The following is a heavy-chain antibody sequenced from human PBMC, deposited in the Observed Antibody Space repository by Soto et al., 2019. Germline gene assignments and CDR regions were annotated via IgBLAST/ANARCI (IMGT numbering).Heavy chain of an antibody. CDR2: ISSNGGST. Sequence: GGSLSLSCSASGFTFSSYAMHWVRQAPGKGLEYVSAISSNGGSTYYADSVKGRFTISRDNSKNTLYLQMSSLRAEDTAVYYCVNRHTGRDYDILTGFRAPGAFDIWGQGTMVTVSS. J-gene: IGHJ3*02. CDR1: GFTFSSYA. D-gene: IGHD3-9*01. V-gene: IGHV3-64D*08. CDR3: VNRHTGRDYDILTGFRAPGAFDI.